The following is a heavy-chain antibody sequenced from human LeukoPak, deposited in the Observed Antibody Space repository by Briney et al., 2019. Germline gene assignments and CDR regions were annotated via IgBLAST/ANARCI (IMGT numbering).Heavy chain of an antibody. J-gene: IGHJ3*02. CDR1: GYTFTSYY. CDR3: ASPVGSDAFDI. V-gene: IGHV1-46*03. Sequence: ASVKVSCKASGYTFTSYYMHRVRQAPGQGLEWMGIINPSGGSTSYAQKFQGRVTMTRDTSTSTVYMELSSLRSEDTAVYYCASPVGSDAFDIWGQGTMVTVSS. D-gene: IGHD3-10*01. CDR2: INPSGGST.